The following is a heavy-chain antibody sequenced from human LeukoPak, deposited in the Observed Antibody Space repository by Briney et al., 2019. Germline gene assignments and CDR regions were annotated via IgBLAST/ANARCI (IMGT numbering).Heavy chain of an antibody. J-gene: IGHJ4*02. CDR1: GFTFSSYA. D-gene: IGHD1-1*01. CDR3: ARESTEERPGC. CDR2: ISYDGSNK. Sequence: GGSLRLSCAASGFTFSSYAMSWVRQAPGKGLEWVAVISYDGSNKYYADSVKGRFTISRGNSKNTLYLQMNSLRAEDTAVYYCARESTEERPGCWGQGTLVTVSS. V-gene: IGHV3-30-3*01.